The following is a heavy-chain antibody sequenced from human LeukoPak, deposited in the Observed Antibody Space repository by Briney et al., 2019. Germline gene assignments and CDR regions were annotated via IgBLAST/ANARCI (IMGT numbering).Heavy chain of an antibody. CDR3: ASPQIHYYDSSGYWYYFDY. CDR2: IYSGGST. D-gene: IGHD3-22*01. J-gene: IGHJ4*02. CDR1: GFTFSSNY. Sequence: GGSLRLSCAASGFTFSSNYMSWVRQAPGKGLEWVSVIYSGGSTYYADSVKGRFTISRDNSKNTLYLQMNSLRAEDTAVYYCASPQIHYYDSSGYWYYFDYWGQGTLVTVSS. V-gene: IGHV3-53*01.